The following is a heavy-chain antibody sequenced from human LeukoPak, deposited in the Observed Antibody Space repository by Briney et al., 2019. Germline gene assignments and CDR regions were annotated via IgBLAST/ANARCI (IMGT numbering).Heavy chain of an antibody. CDR3: ARDDGYTYGNYFDY. CDR1: GGSISTYY. V-gene: IGHV4-59*01. CDR2: ISYSGST. Sequence: PSETLSLTCTVSGGSISTYYWSWIRQPPGKGLEWVGFISYSGSTNYSPSLKGRVTISVDTSAHQFSLKLSSVTAADTAVYYCARDDGYTYGNYFDYWGQGTQVTVSS. D-gene: IGHD5-18*01. J-gene: IGHJ4*02.